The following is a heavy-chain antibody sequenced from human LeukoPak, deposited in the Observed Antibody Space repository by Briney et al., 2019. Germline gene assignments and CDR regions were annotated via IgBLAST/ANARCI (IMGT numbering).Heavy chain of an antibody. CDR1: GGSISSSSYY. CDR2: SYYTGIT. V-gene: IGHV4-39*01. J-gene: IGHJ5*02. Sequence: SETLSLTCNVSGGSISSSSYYWGWIRRPPGKGLEWIASSYYTGITYYNPSLKSRVTVSVDTSKNQFSLKLSSVTAADTAVYYCARQGRYDTTGRWFDPWGLGTLVTVSS. D-gene: IGHD3-22*01. CDR3: ARQGRYDTTGRWFDP.